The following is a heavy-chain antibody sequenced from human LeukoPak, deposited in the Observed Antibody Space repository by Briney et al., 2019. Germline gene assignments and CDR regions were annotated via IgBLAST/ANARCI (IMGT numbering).Heavy chain of an antibody. D-gene: IGHD5-12*01. J-gene: IGHJ4*02. Sequence: GESLKISCKGSGYSFTSYWIGWVRQMPGKGLEWMGIIYPGDSDTRYSPSFQGQVTISADKSISTAYLQWSSLKASDTAMYYCARLGSLGYSGYDYLDYWGQGTLVTVSS. CDR1: GYSFTSYW. V-gene: IGHV5-51*01. CDR3: ARLGSLGYSGYDYLDY. CDR2: IYPGDSDT.